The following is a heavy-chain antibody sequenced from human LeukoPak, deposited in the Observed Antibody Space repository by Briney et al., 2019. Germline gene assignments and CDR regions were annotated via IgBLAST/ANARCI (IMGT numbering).Heavy chain of an antibody. CDR3: ARDGRAGSGYYRKDDY. D-gene: IGHD3-22*01. CDR1: GFTFSSYW. J-gene: IGHJ4*02. V-gene: IGHV3-7*01. CDR2: IKQDGSEK. Sequence: PGGSLRLSCAASGFTFSSYWMTWVRQAPGKGLEWVANIKQDGSEKYYVDSVEGRFTISRDNAKNSLYLQMSSLRAEDTAVYYCARDGRAGSGYYRKDDYWGQGTLVTVSS.